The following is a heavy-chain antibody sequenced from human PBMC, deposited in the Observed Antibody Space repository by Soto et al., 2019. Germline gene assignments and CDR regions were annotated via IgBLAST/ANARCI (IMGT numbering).Heavy chain of an antibody. Sequence: SETLSLTCTVSGGSISSSSYYWGWIRQPPGKGLEWIGSIYYSGSTYYNPSLKSRVTISVDTSKNQFSLKLSSVTAADTAVYYCASPTGGDHIFDPWGQGTLVTVSS. CDR3: ASPTGGDHIFDP. V-gene: IGHV4-39*01. CDR2: IYYSGST. D-gene: IGHD2-21*02. CDR1: GGSISSSSYY. J-gene: IGHJ5*02.